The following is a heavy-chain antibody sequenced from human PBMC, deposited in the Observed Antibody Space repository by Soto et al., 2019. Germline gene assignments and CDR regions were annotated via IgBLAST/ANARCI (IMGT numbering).Heavy chain of an antibody. V-gene: IGHV2-5*01. CDR2: IYWRDDK. CDR3: AHMSGGLNWFDP. D-gene: IGHD2-15*01. J-gene: IGHJ5*02. Sequence: QITLKESGPTLVKPTQTLTLTCTFSGFSLSNHGVAVGWIRQPPGKALEWLALIYWRDDKRYSPSLRSRLTITKDTSTDLVVLIMTNMDPVDTGTYFFAHMSGGLNWFDPWGQGTPVTVSS. CDR1: GFSLSNHGVA.